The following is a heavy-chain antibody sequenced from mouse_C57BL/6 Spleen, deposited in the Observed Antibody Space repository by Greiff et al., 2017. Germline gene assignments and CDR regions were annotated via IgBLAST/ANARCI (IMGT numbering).Heavy chain of an antibody. J-gene: IGHJ3*01. D-gene: IGHD2-3*01. Sequence: EVKLLESGGGLVQPGGSMKLSCVASGFTFSNYWMNWVRQSPEKGLEWVAQIRLKSDNYATHYAESVKGRFTISRDDSKSSVYLQMNNLRAEDTGIYYCTGYDGYLAYWGQGTLVTVSA. CDR2: IRLKSDNYAT. CDR3: TGYDGYLAY. CDR1: GFTFSNYW. V-gene: IGHV6-3*01.